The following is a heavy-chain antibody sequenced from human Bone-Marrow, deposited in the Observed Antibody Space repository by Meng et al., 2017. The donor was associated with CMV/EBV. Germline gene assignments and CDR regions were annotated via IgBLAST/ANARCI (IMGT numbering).Heavy chain of an antibody. CDR2: INPNSGGT. D-gene: IGHD4-11*01. J-gene: IGHJ5*02. CDR3: ASVTVTTGGWFDP. Sequence: ASVKVSCKASGYTFTGYYMHWVRQAPGQGLEWMGWINPNSGGTNYAQKFQGRVTMTRDTSISTAYMELSRLRSDDTAVYYCASVTVTTGGWFDPWGQGTLVTVSS. V-gene: IGHV1-2*02. CDR1: GYTFTGYY.